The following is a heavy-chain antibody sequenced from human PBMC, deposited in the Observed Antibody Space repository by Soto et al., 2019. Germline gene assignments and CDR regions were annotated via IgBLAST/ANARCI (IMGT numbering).Heavy chain of an antibody. J-gene: IGHJ3*02. CDR2: TYYRSKWYN. D-gene: IGHD3-10*01. CDR1: GDSVSSNSAA. V-gene: IGHV6-1*01. Sequence: PSQTLSLTCAISGDSVSSNSAAWNWIRQSPSRGLEWLGRTYYRSKWYNDYAVSVKSRITINPDTSKNQFSLQLNSVTPEDTAVYYCAAEGEQGTMVRGAFAAFDIWGQGTMVTVSS. CDR3: AAEGEQGTMVRGAFAAFDI.